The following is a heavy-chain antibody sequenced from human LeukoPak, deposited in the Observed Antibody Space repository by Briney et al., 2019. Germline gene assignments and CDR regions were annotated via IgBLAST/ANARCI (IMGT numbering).Heavy chain of an antibody. D-gene: IGHD3-16*02. CDR2: IIPIFGTA. Sequence: SVKVSCKASGGTFSSYAISWVRQAPGQGLEWMGGIIPIFGTANYAQKFQGRVTITADESTSTAYMELSSLRSEDTAVYFCARGDRIAHCYDYWGQGTLVTVSS. J-gene: IGHJ4*02. CDR1: GGTFSSYA. CDR3: ARGDRIAHCYDY. V-gene: IGHV1-69*01.